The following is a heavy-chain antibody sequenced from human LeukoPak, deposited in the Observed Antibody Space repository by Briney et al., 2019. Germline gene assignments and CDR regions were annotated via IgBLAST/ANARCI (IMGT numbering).Heavy chain of an antibody. CDR1: GFTFSSYW. J-gene: IGHJ4*02. D-gene: IGHD7-27*01. Sequence: GGSLRLSCAASGFTFSSYWMHWVRQAPGKGLEWVSGISWNSGSIGYADSVKGRFTISRDNAKNSLYLQMNSLRVEDTAIYYCARDYVWGSSESDYWGQGTLVTVSS. V-gene: IGHV3-9*01. CDR2: ISWNSGSI. CDR3: ARDYVWGSSESDY.